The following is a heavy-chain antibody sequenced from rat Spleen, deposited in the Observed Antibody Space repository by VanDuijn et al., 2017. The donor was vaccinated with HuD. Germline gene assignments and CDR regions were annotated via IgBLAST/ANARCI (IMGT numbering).Heavy chain of an antibody. D-gene: IGHD4-3*01. Sequence: EVQLVESGGGLVQPGRSLKLSCVASGFTFNRYWMYWVRQAPGKGLEWVSSISYEVGSTYYPDSVKGRFTISRENAQNTLYLQMNKLGSEDTAIYFWAREELGVRDWGQGVMVTVSS. J-gene: IGHJ2*01. CDR3: AREELGVRD. CDR2: ISYEVGST. CDR1: GFTFNRYW. V-gene: IGHV5-58*01.